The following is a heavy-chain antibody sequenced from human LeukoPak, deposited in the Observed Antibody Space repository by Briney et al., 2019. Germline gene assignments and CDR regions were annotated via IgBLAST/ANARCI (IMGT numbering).Heavy chain of an antibody. CDR2: IYYSGST. V-gene: IGHV4-59*12. J-gene: IGHJ4*02. CDR1: GGSISSYY. D-gene: IGHD5-18*01. Sequence: PSETLSLTCTVSGGSISSYYWSWIRQPPGKGLEWIGYIYYSGSTNYNPSLKSRVTISVDTSKNQLSLKLSSVTAADTAVYYCARDYSYALGYFDHWGQGTLVTVSS. CDR3: ARDYSYALGYFDH.